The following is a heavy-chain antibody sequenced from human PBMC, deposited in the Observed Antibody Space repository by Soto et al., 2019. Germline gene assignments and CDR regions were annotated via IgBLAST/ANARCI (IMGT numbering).Heavy chain of an antibody. D-gene: IGHD3-16*01. CDR3: ARDAITFGGV. V-gene: IGHV3-21*06. Sequence: EVHLVEAGGGLVKPGESLTLSCAASGFTFGGFTLNWVRQAPGKGLEWVSSISSRTAYIYYAESVKGRFTLSRDNARCTLSLQINRLRREAPAVYLCARDAITFGGVWGQGTLVAVSS. J-gene: IGHJ4*02. CDR2: ISSRTAYI. CDR1: GFTFGGFT.